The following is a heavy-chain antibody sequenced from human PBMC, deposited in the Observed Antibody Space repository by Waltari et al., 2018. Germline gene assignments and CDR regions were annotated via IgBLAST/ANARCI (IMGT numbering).Heavy chain of an antibody. CDR2: IYSGGST. CDR3: ARDRCGGDCYSYRWFDP. V-gene: IGHV3-53*01. J-gene: IGHJ5*02. D-gene: IGHD2-21*01. CDR1: GFTVSSNY. Sequence: EVQLVESGGGLIQPGGSLRLSCAASGFTVSSNYMSWVRQAPGKGLEWVSVIYSGGSTYYAESVKGRFTISRDNSKNTLYLQMNSLRAEDTAVYYCARDRCGGDCYSYRWFDPWGQGTLVTVSS.